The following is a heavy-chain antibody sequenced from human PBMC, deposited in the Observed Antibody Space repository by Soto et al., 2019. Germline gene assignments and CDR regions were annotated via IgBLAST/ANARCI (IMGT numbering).Heavy chain of an antibody. J-gene: IGHJ6*02. CDR1: GFTFSNYA. CDR2: ISGVDNST. CDR3: APMGV. Sequence: ELQLLESGGGLVQPGGSLRLSCAASGFTFSNYAMSWVRQAPGKGLEWVSAISGVDNSTYYADSVKGRFTISRDNSKNTLYLQMSSLRADDTAVYYCAPMGVWGQGTTVTVSS. V-gene: IGHV3-23*01.